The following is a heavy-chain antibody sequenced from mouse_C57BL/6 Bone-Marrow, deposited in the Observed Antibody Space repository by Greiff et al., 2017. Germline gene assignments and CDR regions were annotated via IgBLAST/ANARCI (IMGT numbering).Heavy chain of an antibody. CDR2: ISDGGSYT. V-gene: IGHV5-4*01. Sequence: EVMLVESGGGLVKPGGSLKLSCAASGFTFSSYAMSWVRQTPEKRLEWVATISDGGSYTYYPDNVKGRFTISRDKAKNNLYLQMSHLKSEDTAMYYCARDGVAYWGQGTLVTVSA. CDR1: GFTFSSYA. J-gene: IGHJ3*01. CDR3: ARDGVAY.